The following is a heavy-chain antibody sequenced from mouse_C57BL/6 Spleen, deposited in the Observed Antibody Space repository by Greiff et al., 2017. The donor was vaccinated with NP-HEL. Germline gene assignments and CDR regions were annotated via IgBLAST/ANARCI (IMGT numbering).Heavy chain of an antibody. D-gene: IGHD4-1*01. CDR3: ARSAPANWDGCAY. J-gene: IGHJ3*01. Sequence: DVHLVESGGGLVQPGGSLSLSCAASGFTFTDYYMSWVRQPPGKALEWLGFIRNKANGYTTEYSASVKGRFTISRDNSQSILYLQMNALRAEDSATYCCARSAPANWDGCAYWGQGTLVTVSA. V-gene: IGHV7-3*01. CDR1: GFTFTDYY. CDR2: IRNKANGYTT.